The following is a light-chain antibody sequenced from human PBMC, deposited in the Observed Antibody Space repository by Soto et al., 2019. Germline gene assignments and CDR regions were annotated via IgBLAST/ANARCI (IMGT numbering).Light chain of an antibody. CDR3: QQYNSYPWT. V-gene: IGKV1-5*03. CDR1: QSISSW. Sequence: DIQMTQSPSTLSASVGDRVTITCRASQSISSWLAWYQQKPGKAPKLLIYKASSIESGVPSGFSGSGSGTEFTLTISSLKPDDFAAYYCQQYNSYPWTFGQGTKVEIK. J-gene: IGKJ1*01. CDR2: KAS.